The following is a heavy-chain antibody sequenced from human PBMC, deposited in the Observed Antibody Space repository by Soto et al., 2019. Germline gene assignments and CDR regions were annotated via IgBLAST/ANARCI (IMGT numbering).Heavy chain of an antibody. CDR1: GFILSDCA. V-gene: IGHV3-48*01. J-gene: IGHJ6*03. Sequence: EVQLVESGGGLVQPGGSLRLSCATSGFILSDCAMNWVRQAPGKWLEWVSYISSSSSVIDYADSVKCRFTVSSDNARNSLYLQMTSLRAEDTAVYYCARDLSWGSNWYYYMDVWGKGTTVTVSS. D-gene: IGHD7-27*01. CDR2: ISSSSSVI. CDR3: ARDLSWGSNWYYYMDV.